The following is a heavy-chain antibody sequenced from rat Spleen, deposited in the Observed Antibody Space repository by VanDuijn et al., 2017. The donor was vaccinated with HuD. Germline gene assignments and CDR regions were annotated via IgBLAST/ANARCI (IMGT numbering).Heavy chain of an antibody. J-gene: IGHJ3*01. V-gene: IGHV3-1*01. CDR1: GYSITSNY. CDR3: AMSEGVHYYLPFAD. D-gene: IGHD1-1*01. CDR2: ISYSGST. Sequence: EVQLQESGPGLVKPSQSLSLTCSVTGYSITSNYWGWIRKFPGNKMEWMGYISYSGSTSYNPSLKSRITITRDTSKNQFFLQVFSVTSEDTSTYYCAMSEGVHYYLPFADWRQGTLVTISS.